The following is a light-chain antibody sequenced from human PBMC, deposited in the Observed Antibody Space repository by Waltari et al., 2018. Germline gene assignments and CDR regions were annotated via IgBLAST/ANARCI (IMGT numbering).Light chain of an antibody. CDR3: HSLNSVGNGYV. V-gene: IGLV3-10*01. J-gene: IGLJ1*01. CDR1: AFPTQY. CDR2: EDI. Sequence: SNELPQPPSVSVSPGQTARITCSGDAFPTQYASWYQQKSGQAPVLVIYEDITRPSGIPERFSGSSSGTVATLTISGAQVEDEADYYCHSLNSVGNGYVFGTGTKFTVL.